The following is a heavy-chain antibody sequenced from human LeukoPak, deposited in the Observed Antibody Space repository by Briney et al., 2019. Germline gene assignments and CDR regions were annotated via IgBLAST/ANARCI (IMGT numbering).Heavy chain of an antibody. CDR1: GYTFTGYF. D-gene: IGHD1-26*01. Sequence: ASVKVSCKASGYTFTGYFIYWMRQAPGQGPEWMGWINPNSYGTNFGQKFRGRMTLPRDTSTSTVYMDLSSLTSDDTAVYYCAREMLSYSGSPINWFDPWGQGTLVTVSS. CDR3: AREMLSYSGSPINWFDP. J-gene: IGHJ5*02. V-gene: IGHV1-2*02. CDR2: INPNSYGT.